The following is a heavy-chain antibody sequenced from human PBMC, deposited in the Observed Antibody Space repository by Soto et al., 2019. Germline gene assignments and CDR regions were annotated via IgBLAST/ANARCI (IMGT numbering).Heavy chain of an antibody. CDR2: MSHDGSHK. V-gene: IGHV3-30*18. Sequence: QVQLVESGGGVVQAGRSLGLSCIASGFTFSSYGMHWVRQAPGKGLEWVASMSHDGSHKDFLDSVKGRFFISRDNSKNPLYLQINSLRPEDTAVYYCAKIPRSGWYHHYYGMDVWGQGTTVIVSS. J-gene: IGHJ6*02. CDR1: GFTFSSYG. CDR3: AKIPRSGWYHHYYGMDV. D-gene: IGHD6-19*01.